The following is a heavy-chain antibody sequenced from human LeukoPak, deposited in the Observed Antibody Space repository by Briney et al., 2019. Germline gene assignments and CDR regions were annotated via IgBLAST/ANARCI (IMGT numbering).Heavy chain of an antibody. J-gene: IGHJ3*02. CDR3: ASRYCTNGVCPLI. D-gene: IGHD2-8*01. V-gene: IGHV3-74*01. CDR1: GFTFSSYW. Sequence: GGSLRLSCAASGFTFSSYWMHWVRQAPGKGLVWVSRINSDGSSTSCADSVKGRFTISRDNAKNTLYLQMNSLRAEDTAVYYCASRYCTNGVCPLIWGQGTMVTVSS. CDR2: INSDGSST.